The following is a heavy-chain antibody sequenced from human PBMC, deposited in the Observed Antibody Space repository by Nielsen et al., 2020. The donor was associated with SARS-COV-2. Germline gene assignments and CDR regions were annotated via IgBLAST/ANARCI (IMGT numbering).Heavy chain of an antibody. CDR2: IIPIFGTA. Sequence: LVKVSCKASVGTFSSYAISWVRQDPGQGLEWMGGIIPIFGTANYVQKFQGRVTITADESTSTAYMDLSSLRSEDTAVYYCARYEGNWLPRHHDYYYGMDVWGQGTTVTVSS. J-gene: IGHJ6*02. CDR1: VGTFSSYA. V-gene: IGHV1-69*13. CDR3: ARYEGNWLPRHHDYYYGMDV. D-gene: IGHD3-9*01.